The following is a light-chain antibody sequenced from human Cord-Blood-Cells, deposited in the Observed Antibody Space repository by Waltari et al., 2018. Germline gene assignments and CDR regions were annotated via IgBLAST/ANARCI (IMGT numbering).Light chain of an antibody. CDR3: QQSYSTPFT. Sequence: DIQMTQSPSYLSASVGDRVTITCRASQSISSYLTWYQQTPGKAPTLLIYSASSLQSGVPSRFSGSGSGTDFTLTISSLQPEDFATYYCQQSYSTPFTFGPGTKVDIK. CDR2: SAS. J-gene: IGKJ3*01. CDR1: QSISSY. V-gene: IGKV1-39*01.